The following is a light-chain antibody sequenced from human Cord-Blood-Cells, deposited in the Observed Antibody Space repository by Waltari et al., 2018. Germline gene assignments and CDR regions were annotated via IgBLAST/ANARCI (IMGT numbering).Light chain of an antibody. V-gene: IGLV3-21*03. J-gene: IGLJ2*01. CDR2: DDS. CDR3: QVWDSSSDVV. Sequence: SYVLTPPPPASVAPGKTARITCGGNNIGSQRVHWYQQKPGQAPVLVVYDDSDRPSGSPERFSGSNSGNTATLTISRVEAGDEADYYCQVWDSSSDVVFGGGTKLTVL. CDR1: NIGSQR.